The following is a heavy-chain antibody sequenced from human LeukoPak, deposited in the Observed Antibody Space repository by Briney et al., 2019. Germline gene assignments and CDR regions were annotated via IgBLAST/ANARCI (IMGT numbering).Heavy chain of an antibody. Sequence: TGGSLRLSCAASGFTFSSYSMNWVRQAPGKGLEWVSAISGSGGSTYYADSVKGRFTISRDNSKNTLYLQMNSLRAEDTAVYYCARTGSSGAYFDYWGQGTLVTVSS. CDR2: ISGSGGST. J-gene: IGHJ4*02. CDR3: ARTGSSGAYFDY. V-gene: IGHV3-23*01. CDR1: GFTFSSYS. D-gene: IGHD3-22*01.